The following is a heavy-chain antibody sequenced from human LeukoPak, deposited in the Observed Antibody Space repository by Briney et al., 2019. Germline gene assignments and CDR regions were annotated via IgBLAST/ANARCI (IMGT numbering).Heavy chain of an antibody. CDR1: GFTFSSYW. J-gene: IGHJ4*02. CDR3: ARGTYSSGWYVFDY. D-gene: IGHD6-19*01. CDR2: INSDGSST. Sequence: GGSLRLSCAASGFTFSSYWMHWVRQAPGKGLVWVSHINSDGSSTSYADSVKGRFTISRDNAKNTLYLQMNSLRAEDTAVYYCARGTYSSGWYVFDYWGQGTLVTVSS. V-gene: IGHV3-74*01.